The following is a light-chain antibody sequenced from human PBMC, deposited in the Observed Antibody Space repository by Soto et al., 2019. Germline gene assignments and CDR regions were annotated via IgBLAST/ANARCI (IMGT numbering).Light chain of an antibody. CDR3: QQYNNWPLT. V-gene: IGKV3-15*01. J-gene: IGKJ4*01. Sequence: EIVMTQSPATLSVSPGERATLSCRASQSVSTNLAWYQQIPGQAPRLLISGASTRATGIPARFSGSGSGTEFTLTISSLQSEDFAVYHCQQYNNWPLTFGRGTKVDIK. CDR2: GAS. CDR1: QSVSTN.